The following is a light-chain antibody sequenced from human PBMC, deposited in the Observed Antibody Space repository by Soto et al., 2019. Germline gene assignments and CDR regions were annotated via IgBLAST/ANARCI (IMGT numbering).Light chain of an antibody. CDR2: EVS. CDR3: SSYTSSSTRV. J-gene: IGLJ1*01. Sequence: QSALTQPASVSGSPGQSITISCTGTSSDVGPYDFVSWYQQHPDKAPKLMIYEVSNRPSGVSNRFSGSKSVNTATLTISGLQAEDEADYYCSSYTSSSTRVFGTGTKLTVL. CDR1: SSDVGPYDF. V-gene: IGLV2-14*03.